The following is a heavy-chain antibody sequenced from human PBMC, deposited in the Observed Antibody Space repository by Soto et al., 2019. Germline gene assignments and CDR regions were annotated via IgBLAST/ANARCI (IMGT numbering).Heavy chain of an antibody. V-gene: IGHV4-59*08. CDR1: GGSISSYY. J-gene: IGHJ4*02. Sequence: SETLSLTCTVSGGSISSYYWSWIRQPPGKRLEWIGYIYYSGSTNYNPSLKSRVTISVDTSKNQFSLKLSSVTAADTAVYYCARRAEWNDGYNFEYWGQGTLVTVSS. CDR2: IYYSGST. D-gene: IGHD1-1*01. CDR3: ARRAEWNDGYNFEY.